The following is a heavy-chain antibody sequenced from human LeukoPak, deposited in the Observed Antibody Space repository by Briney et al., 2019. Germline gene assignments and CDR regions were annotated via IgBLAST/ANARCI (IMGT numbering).Heavy chain of an antibody. CDR2: IIPIFGTA. J-gene: IGHJ3*02. D-gene: IGHD2-2*01. V-gene: IGHV1-69*13. CDR1: GGTFSSYA. CDR3: ASQLIVVPAAIRAFDI. Sequence: SVKVSCKASGGTFSSYAISWVREAPGQGLEWMGGIIPIFGTANYAQKFQGRVTITADESTSTAYMELSSLRSEDTAVYYCASQLIVVPAAIRAFDIWGQGTMVTVSS.